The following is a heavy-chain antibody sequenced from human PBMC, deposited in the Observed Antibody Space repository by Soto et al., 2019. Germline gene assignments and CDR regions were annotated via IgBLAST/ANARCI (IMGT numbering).Heavy chain of an antibody. CDR1: GFTFSSYW. Sequence: GGSLRLSCAASGFTFSSYWMSWVRQAPGKGLEWVANIKQDGSEKYYVDSVKGRFTISRDNAENSLYLQMNSLRAEDTAVYYCASYVPGILGDYWGQGTLVTVSS. CDR2: IKQDGSEK. CDR3: ASYVPGILGDY. D-gene: IGHD3-3*02. V-gene: IGHV3-7*05. J-gene: IGHJ4*02.